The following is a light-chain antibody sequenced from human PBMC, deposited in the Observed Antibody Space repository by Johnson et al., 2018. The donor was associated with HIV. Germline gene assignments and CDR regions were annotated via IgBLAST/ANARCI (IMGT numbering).Light chain of an antibody. CDR3: GTWDSRLRAWS. CDR2: DNN. CDR1: SSNIGNNY. J-gene: IGLJ1*01. Sequence: QSVLTQPPSVSAAPGQKVTISCSGSSSNIGNNYVSWYQQLPGTAPKLLIYDNNKRPSGIPDRFSGSKSGTSATLGITGLQTGDEADYYCGTWDSRLRAWSFGAGPKVAVL. V-gene: IGLV1-51*01.